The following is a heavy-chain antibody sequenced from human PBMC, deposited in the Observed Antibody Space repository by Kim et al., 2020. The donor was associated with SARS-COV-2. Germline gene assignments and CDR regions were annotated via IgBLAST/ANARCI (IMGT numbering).Heavy chain of an antibody. CDR1: GFTFASYA. CDR3: AKGPSNLGVVVVNNYFDY. Sequence: GGSLRLSCAASGFTFASYAMSWVRQAPGKGLEWVSAISGSGGSTYYADSVKGRFTISRDNSKNTLYLQMNSLRAEDTAVYFCAKGPSNLGVVVVNNYFDYWGQGTLVTVSS. D-gene: IGHD2-15*01. CDR2: ISGSGGST. V-gene: IGHV3-23*01. J-gene: IGHJ4*02.